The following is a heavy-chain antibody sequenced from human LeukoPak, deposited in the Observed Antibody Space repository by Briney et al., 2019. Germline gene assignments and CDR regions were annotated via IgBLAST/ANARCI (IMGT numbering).Heavy chain of an antibody. CDR1: GGSISSGGYS. Sequence: PSETLSLTCAVSGGSISSGGYSWSWIRQPPGKGLEWTGYIYHSGSTYYNPSLKSRVTISVDRSKNQFSLKLSSVTAADTAVYYCAREAGYSSGWYDYWGQGTLVTVSS. J-gene: IGHJ4*02. V-gene: IGHV4-30-2*01. CDR3: AREAGYSSGWYDY. CDR2: IYHSGST. D-gene: IGHD6-19*01.